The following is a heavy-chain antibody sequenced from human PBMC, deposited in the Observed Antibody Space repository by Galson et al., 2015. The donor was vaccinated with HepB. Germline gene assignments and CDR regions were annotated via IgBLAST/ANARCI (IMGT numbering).Heavy chain of an antibody. D-gene: IGHD3-9*01. Sequence: TLSLTCTVSGGSISSGSYYWSWIRQPAGKGLEWIGRIYTSGNTNYNPSLKSRVTMSVDTSKNQSSLKLSSVTAADTAVYYCARVLRTIFKHPYYYYYYMDVWGKGTTVTVSS. CDR3: ARVLRTIFKHPYYYYYYMDV. CDR2: IYTSGNT. V-gene: IGHV4-61*02. CDR1: GGSISSGSYY. J-gene: IGHJ6*03.